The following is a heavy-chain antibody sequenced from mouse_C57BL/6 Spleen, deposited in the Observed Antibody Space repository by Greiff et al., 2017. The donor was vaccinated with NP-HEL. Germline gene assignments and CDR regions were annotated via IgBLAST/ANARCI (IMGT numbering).Heavy chain of an antibody. CDR3: ARWLGRYFDV. J-gene: IGHJ1*03. CDR1: GYTFTSYW. V-gene: IGHV1-69*01. D-gene: IGHD4-1*01. CDR2: IDPSDSYT. Sequence: QVQLQQPGAELVMPGASVKLSCKASGYTFTSYWMHWVKQRPGQGLEWIGEIDPSDSYTNYNQKFKGKSTLTVDKSSSTAYMQLSSLTSEDSAVYYCARWLGRYFDVWGTGTTVTVSS.